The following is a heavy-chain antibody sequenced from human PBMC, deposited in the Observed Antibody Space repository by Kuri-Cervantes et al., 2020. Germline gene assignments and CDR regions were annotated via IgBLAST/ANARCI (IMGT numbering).Heavy chain of an antibody. D-gene: IGHD5-24*01. CDR2: ISYDGNNK. J-gene: IGHJ4*02. V-gene: IGHV3-30-3*01. CDR1: GFTFSNYA. CDR3: ARGSTNGYNSFDY. Sequence: LTCAASGFTFSNYAMHWVRQAPGKGLEWVAVISYDGNNKYYADFVKGRFTISRDTSKNTLYLQINSLRSEDTAVFYCARGSTNGYNSFDYRGQGTLVTVSS.